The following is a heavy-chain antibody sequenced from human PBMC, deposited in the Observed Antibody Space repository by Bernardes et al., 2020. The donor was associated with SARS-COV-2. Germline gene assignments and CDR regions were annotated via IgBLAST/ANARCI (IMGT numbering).Heavy chain of an antibody. Sequence: SETLSLTCIVSGGSISSYYWSWIRQPPGKGLEWIGYIYYSGSTNYNPSLKSRVTISVDTSKNQFSLKLSSVTAADTAVYYCAGATMAVAGIFDYWGQGTLVTVSS. D-gene: IGHD6-19*01. CDR2: IYYSGST. V-gene: IGHV4-59*01. CDR1: GGSISSYY. J-gene: IGHJ4*02. CDR3: AGATMAVAGIFDY.